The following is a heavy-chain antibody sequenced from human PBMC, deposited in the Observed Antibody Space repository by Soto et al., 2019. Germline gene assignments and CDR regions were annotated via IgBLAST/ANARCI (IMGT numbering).Heavy chain of an antibody. CDR3: AREYIRGYFDY. Sequence: SETLSLTCTVSGGSISSYYWSWIRQPPGKGLGWIGYIYYSGSTNYNPSLKSRVTISVDTSKNQFSLKLSSVTAADTAVYYCAREYIRGYFDYWGQGTLVTVSS. J-gene: IGHJ4*02. CDR2: IYYSGST. V-gene: IGHV4-59*01. CDR1: GGSISSYY. D-gene: IGHD3-10*01.